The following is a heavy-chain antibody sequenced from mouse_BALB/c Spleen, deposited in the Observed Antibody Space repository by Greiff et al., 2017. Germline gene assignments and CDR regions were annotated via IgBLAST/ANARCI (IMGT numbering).Heavy chain of an antibody. V-gene: IGHV1-5*01. D-gene: IGHD2-10*01. CDR1: GYTFTSYW. CDR3: TREPTMVTYRGVWYFDV. CDR2: IYPGNSDT. Sequence: EVQLQQSGTVLARPGASVKMSCKASGYTFTSYWMHWVKQRPGQGLEWIGAIYPGNSDTSYNQKFKGKAKLTAVTSTSTAYMELSSLTNEDSAVYYCTREPTMVTYRGVWYFDVWGAGTTVTVSS. J-gene: IGHJ1*01.